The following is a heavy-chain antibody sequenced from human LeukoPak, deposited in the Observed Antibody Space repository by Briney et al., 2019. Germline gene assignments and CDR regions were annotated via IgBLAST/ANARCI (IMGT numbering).Heavy chain of an antibody. CDR1: GGSISSYY. Sequence: SETLSLTCTVSGGSISSYYWGWIRQPPGKGLEWIGSIYYSGSTYYNPSLKSRVTISVDTSKNQFSLKLSSVTAADTAVYYCARPSLTGDAFDIWGQGTMVTVSS. V-gene: IGHV4-39*01. J-gene: IGHJ3*02. CDR2: IYYSGST. CDR3: ARPSLTGDAFDI. D-gene: IGHD7-27*01.